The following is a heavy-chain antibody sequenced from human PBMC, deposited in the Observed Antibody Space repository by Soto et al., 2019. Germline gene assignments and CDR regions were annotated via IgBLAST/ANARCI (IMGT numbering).Heavy chain of an antibody. V-gene: IGHV1-3*01. CDR3: ARGTILRFLAFEY. J-gene: IGHJ4*02. Sequence: GASVKVSCKASGYTFTSYAIHWVRQAPGQRLEWVAWINAGKGNTKYSQKFQGRVTISRDTSASTAYMELSSLRPEDTAVYYCARGTILRFLAFEYWGQGTLVTVSS. CDR2: INAGKGNT. D-gene: IGHD3-3*01. CDR1: GYTFTSYA.